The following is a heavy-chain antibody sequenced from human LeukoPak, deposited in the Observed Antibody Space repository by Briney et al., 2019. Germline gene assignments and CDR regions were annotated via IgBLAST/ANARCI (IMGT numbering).Heavy chain of an antibody. J-gene: IGHJ4*02. CDR3: ARQGGYSSGWFYFDY. CDR1: GGSISSSNW. V-gene: IGHV4-4*02. Sequence: SETLSLTCAVSGGSISSSNWWSWVRQPPGKGLEWIGEIYHSGSTNYNPSLKSRVTISVDKSKNQFSLKLSSVTAADTAVYYCARQGGYSSGWFYFDYWGQGTLVTVSS. CDR2: IYHSGST. D-gene: IGHD6-19*01.